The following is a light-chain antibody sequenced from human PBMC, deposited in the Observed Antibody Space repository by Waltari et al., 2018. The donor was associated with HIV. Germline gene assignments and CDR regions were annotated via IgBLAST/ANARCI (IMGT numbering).Light chain of an antibody. CDR1: SSDGGGYNY. V-gene: IGLV2-14*01. Sequence: QSALTQPASVSGSPGPSITISCTGPSSDGGGYNYVAWYQQHPGKAPKLMIYEVSNRPSGVSNRFSGSKSGNTASLTISGLQAEDEADYYCSSYTSSSTLVVFGGGTKLTVL. CDR2: EVS. J-gene: IGLJ2*01. CDR3: SSYTSSSTLVV.